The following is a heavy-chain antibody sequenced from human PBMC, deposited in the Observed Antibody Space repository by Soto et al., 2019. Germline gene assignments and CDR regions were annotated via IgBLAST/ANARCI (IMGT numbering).Heavy chain of an antibody. J-gene: IGHJ4*02. CDR1: GFTFSASG. CDR3: ARDLNTGYVGDY. V-gene: IGHV3-33*01. Sequence: QVQLVESGGGVVQPGTSLRLSCVASGFTFSASGMHWVRQTPGKGLAWVAIIWFDGSKQYYADSVKGRFTVSRDNPGSTLFLQMNDLRTEDTAMYYCARDLNTGYVGDYWRQGALVVVSS. CDR2: IWFDGSKQ. D-gene: IGHD5-12*01.